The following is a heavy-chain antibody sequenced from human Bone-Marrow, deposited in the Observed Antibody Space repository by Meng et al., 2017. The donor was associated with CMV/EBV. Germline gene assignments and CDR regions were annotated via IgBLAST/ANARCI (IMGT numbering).Heavy chain of an antibody. J-gene: IGHJ4*02. CDR2: IIPIFGTA. Sequence: SVKVSCKASGGTFSSYAISWVRQAPGQGLEWMGGIIPIFGTANYAQKFQGRVTITTDESTSTAYMELSSLRSEDTAVYYCALNYDSTETTDYWGQGTLVTVSS. D-gene: IGHD3-22*01. CDR1: GGTFSSYA. CDR3: ALNYDSTETTDY. V-gene: IGHV1-69*05.